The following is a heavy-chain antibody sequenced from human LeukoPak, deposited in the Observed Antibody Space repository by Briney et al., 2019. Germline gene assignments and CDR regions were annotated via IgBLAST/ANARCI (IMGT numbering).Heavy chain of an antibody. Sequence: GGSLRLSCAASGFTFNSYALHWVRQAPGKGLEWVAVISYDGSNKYYADSVKGRFTISRDNSKNTLYLQLNSLRPEDTAVYYCARDQLAYSGYDTLFDYWGQGTLVTVSS. CDR2: ISYDGSNK. CDR3: ARDQLAYSGYDTLFDY. V-gene: IGHV3-30*04. J-gene: IGHJ4*02. CDR1: GFTFNSYA. D-gene: IGHD5-12*01.